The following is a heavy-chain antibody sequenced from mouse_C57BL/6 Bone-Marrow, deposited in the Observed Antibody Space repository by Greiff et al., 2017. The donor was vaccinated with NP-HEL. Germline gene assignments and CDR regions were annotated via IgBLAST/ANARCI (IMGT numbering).Heavy chain of an antibody. CDR2: IYPGVGST. Sequence: VQLQQSGAELVKPGASVKISCKASGYAFSNYWMTWVKQRPGQGLEWIGQIYPGVGSTNSNGKFKDKATLTADTSSSTAYMQVSRLTSEDSAVYFCARGAYWGQGTLVTVSA. CDR1: GYAFSNYW. V-gene: IGHV1-80*01. CDR3: ARGAY. J-gene: IGHJ3*01.